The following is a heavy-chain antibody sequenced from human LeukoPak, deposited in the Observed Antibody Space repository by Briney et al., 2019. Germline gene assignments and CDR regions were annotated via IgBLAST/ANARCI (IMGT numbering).Heavy chain of an antibody. CDR1: GFTFSDHW. J-gene: IGHJ4*02. D-gene: IGHD4-17*01. Sequence: GGSLRLSCEASGFTFSDHWMTWVRQAPGKGLEWVANIKQGGSQKYYVDSVKGRFTISRDDVKSTLFLQMNDLRAEDSALYYCARGPNFGDYVDFLDSWGQGTLVTVSS. V-gene: IGHV3-7*01. CDR2: IKQGGSQK. CDR3: ARGPNFGDYVDFLDS.